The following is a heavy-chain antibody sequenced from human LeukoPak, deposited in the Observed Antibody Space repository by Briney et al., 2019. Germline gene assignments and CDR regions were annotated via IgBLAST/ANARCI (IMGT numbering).Heavy chain of an antibody. V-gene: IGHV1-3*01. Sequence: ASVKVSCKASGYTLTSYAMHWVRQAPGQRLEWMGWINAGNGNTKYSQKFQGRVTITRDTSASTAYMELSSLRSEDTAVYYCAREEREIFAIPLPYGMDVWGQGTTVTVSS. J-gene: IGHJ6*02. D-gene: IGHD3-3*01. CDR3: AREEREIFAIPLPYGMDV. CDR1: GYTLTSYA. CDR2: INAGNGNT.